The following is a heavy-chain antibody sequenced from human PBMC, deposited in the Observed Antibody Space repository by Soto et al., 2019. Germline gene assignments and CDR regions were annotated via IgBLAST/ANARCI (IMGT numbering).Heavy chain of an antibody. Sequence: EVQLVESGGGLVQPGRSLRLSCIASGFTFGDYAMSWVRQAPGKGLEWVSFIRSKAYGGTTEYAASVEGRFTISRDDSKSIAYLEMNSPKTEDTAMYYCTRAVTTVVTPGYWGQGTLVTVSP. V-gene: IGHV3-49*04. CDR1: GFTFGDYA. J-gene: IGHJ4*02. CDR3: TRAVTTVVTPGY. CDR2: IRSKAYGGTT. D-gene: IGHD4-17*01.